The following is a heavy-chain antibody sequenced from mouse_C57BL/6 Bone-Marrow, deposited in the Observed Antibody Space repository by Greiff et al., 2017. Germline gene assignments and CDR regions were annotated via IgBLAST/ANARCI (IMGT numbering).Heavy chain of an antibody. J-gene: IGHJ2*01. CDR2: INPSSGYT. CDR1: GYTFTSYT. Sequence: VQLQQSGAELARPGASVQMSCKASGYTFTSYTMHWVKQRPGQGLEWIGYINPSSGYTKYNQKFKDKATLTADKSSSTAYMPLSRLTSEDSAVYYGARLGITTVVAPYFDYWGQGTTLTVSS. D-gene: IGHD1-1*01. V-gene: IGHV1-4*01. CDR3: ARLGITTVVAPYFDY.